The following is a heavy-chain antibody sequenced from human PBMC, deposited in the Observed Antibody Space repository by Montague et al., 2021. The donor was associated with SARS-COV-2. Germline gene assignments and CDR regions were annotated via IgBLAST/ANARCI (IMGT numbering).Heavy chain of an antibody. CDR2: INYSGST. D-gene: IGHD4-17*01. J-gene: IGHJ4*02. V-gene: IGHV4-59*13. Sequence: SETLSLTCTVSGGSISSYSWSWIRQPPGKGLEWIGYINYSGSTNYNPSLKSRVTISVDTSKNQFSLTLSSVTAADTAVYYCAREPDYGDYFDYWGQGTLVTVSS. CDR3: AREPDYGDYFDY. CDR1: GGSISSYS.